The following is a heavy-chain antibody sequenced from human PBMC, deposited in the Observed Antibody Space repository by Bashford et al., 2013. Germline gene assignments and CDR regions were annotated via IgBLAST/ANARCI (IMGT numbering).Heavy chain of an antibody. J-gene: IGHJ4*02. CDR3: AKEGYDSSGYYYLRRSTRGEGFDC. Sequence: GSLRLSCAASGFTFSNYDMHWVRQAPGKGLEWVAVISYDGSNKYYADSVKGRFTISRDNSKNTLYLQMNSLRAEDTAVYYCAKEGYDSSGYYYLRRSTRGEGFDCWGQGNPGHRL. V-gene: IGHV3-30*18. D-gene: IGHD3-22*01. CDR1: GFTFSNYD. CDR2: ISYDGSNK.